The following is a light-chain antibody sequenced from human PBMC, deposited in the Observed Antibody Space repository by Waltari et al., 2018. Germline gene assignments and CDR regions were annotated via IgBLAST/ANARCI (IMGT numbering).Light chain of an antibody. CDR3: QHRTNWPT. CDR1: QSLSSY. V-gene: IGKV3-11*01. CDR2: DAS. Sequence: EIVLTQSPATLSLSPGERAPLPCRARQSLSSYLAWYQHKPGQAPRLLIYDASKRATGIPARFSGSGSGTDFTLTISSLEPEDFAVYYCQHRTNWPTFGQGTKLEIK. J-gene: IGKJ2*01.